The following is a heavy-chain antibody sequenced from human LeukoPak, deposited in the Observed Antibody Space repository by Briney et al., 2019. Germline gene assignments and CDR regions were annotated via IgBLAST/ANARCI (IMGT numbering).Heavy chain of an antibody. D-gene: IGHD4-23*01. CDR2: VNRNGGTT. CDR1: GFTFADYG. Sequence: GGSLRLSCAASGFTFADYGMSWVRQAPGKGLEWVSGVNRNGGTTSYADSVKGRFTISRDNAKNSLYLQMNSLRVEDTALYHCARGNSSFNYWGQGTLVTVSS. J-gene: IGHJ4*02. CDR3: ARGNSSFNY. V-gene: IGHV3-20*01.